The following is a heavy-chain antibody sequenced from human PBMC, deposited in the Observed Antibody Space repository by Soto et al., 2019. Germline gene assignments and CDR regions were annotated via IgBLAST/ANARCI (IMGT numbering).Heavy chain of an antibody. CDR2: IYYSGKT. CDR3: ARGLYYYDGSGRPTPPDYWYFDL. D-gene: IGHD3-22*01. V-gene: IGHV4-59*01. Sequence: QVQLQESGPGLVKPSETLSLTCTVSGDSISPYFWSWIRQPPGKVLEWIGYIYYSGKTNYNPSLKSRVDISVDTSKNQFYLKLSSVTAADTAVYYWARGLYYYDGSGRPTPPDYWYFDLWGRGTLVTVSS. CDR1: GDSISPYF. J-gene: IGHJ2*01.